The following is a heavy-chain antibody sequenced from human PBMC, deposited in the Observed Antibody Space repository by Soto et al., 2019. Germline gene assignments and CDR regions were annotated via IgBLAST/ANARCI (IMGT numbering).Heavy chain of an antibody. J-gene: IGHJ4*02. Sequence: SETLSLTCTVSGDSISGFYWSWIRQPPGKGLEWFGYVLHSGSTNYNPSLKSRVTISVDASKNQFSLKLSSVTAADTAVYFCARGHLGVIVRPSYFDFWGQGTLVTVSS. D-gene: IGHD3-16*02. CDR1: GDSISGFY. CDR3: ARGHLGVIVRPSYFDF. V-gene: IGHV4-59*08. CDR2: VLHSGST.